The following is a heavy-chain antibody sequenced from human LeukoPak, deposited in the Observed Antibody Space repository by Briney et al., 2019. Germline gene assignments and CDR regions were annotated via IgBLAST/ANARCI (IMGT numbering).Heavy chain of an antibody. CDR2: ISYDGSNK. CDR1: GFTFSSYA. J-gene: IGHJ4*02. CDR3: ARGVSSSWYSQVDY. Sequence: GGSLRLSCAASGFTFSSYAMHWVRQAPGKGLEWVAVISYDGSNKYYADSVKGRFTISRDNSKNTLYLQMNSLRAEDTAVYYCARGVSSSWYSQVDYWGQGTLDTVSS. D-gene: IGHD6-13*01. V-gene: IGHV3-30*04.